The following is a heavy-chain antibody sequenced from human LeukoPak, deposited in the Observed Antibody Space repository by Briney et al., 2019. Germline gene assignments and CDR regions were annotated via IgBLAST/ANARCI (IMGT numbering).Heavy chain of an antibody. D-gene: IGHD3-10*01. J-gene: IGHJ4*02. Sequence: PGGSLRLSCAASGFTFSSYWMHWVRQAPGKGLVWVSRINSDGSSTSYADSVKGRFTISRDNAKNTLYLQMNSLRAEDTAVYYCASEADITMVRGVRNFDYWGQGTLVTVSS. V-gene: IGHV3-74*01. CDR3: ASEADITMVRGVRNFDY. CDR2: INSDGSST. CDR1: GFTFSSYW.